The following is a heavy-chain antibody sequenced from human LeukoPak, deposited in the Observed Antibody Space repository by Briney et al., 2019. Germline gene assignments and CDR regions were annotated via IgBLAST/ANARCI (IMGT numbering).Heavy chain of an antibody. CDR3: AREEVRGVRNWFDP. CDR2: IYYSGST. Sequence: SETLSLTCTVSGGSIRSGDYYWSWIRQPPGKGLEWIGYIYYSGSTYYNPSLKSRVTISVDTSKNQFSLKLSSVTAADTAVYYCAREEVRGVRNWFDPCGQGTLVTVSS. V-gene: IGHV4-30-4*01. CDR1: GGSIRSGDYY. J-gene: IGHJ5*02. D-gene: IGHD3-10*01.